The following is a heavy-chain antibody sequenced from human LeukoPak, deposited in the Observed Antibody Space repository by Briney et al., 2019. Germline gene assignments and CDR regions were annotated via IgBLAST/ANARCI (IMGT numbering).Heavy chain of an antibody. CDR3: ARATYDYVWGSYPPPAFDI. CDR1: GFTFSSYA. Sequence: GRSLRLSCAASGFTFSSYAMHWVRQAPGKGLEYVSAISSNGGSTYYANSVKGRFTISRDNSKNTLYLQMGSLRAEDMAVYYCARATYDYVWGSYPPPAFDIWGQGTMVTVSS. CDR2: ISSNGGST. V-gene: IGHV3-64*01. J-gene: IGHJ3*02. D-gene: IGHD3-16*02.